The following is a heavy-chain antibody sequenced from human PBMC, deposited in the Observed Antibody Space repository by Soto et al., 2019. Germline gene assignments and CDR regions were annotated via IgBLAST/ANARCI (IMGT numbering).Heavy chain of an antibody. CDR2: ISSSSSYI. D-gene: IGHD3-22*01. J-gene: IGHJ4*02. Sequence: PGGSLRLSCAASGSTFSSYSMNWVRQAPGKGLEWVSSISSSSSYIYYADSVKGRFTISRDNTAVYYCARLHITTIVVAPLAGVDYWGQGTLVTVSS. V-gene: IGHV3-21*01. CDR1: GSTFSSYS. CDR3: DY.